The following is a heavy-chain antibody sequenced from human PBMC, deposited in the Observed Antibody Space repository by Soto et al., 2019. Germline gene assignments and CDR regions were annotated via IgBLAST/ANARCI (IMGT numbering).Heavy chain of an antibody. D-gene: IGHD1-1*01. CDR1: GYAFTTYG. CDR2: ISAHNGNT. J-gene: IGHJ4*02. CDR3: ARGRYGDY. V-gene: IGHV1-18*01. Sequence: QVHLVQSGAEVKKPGASVKVSCQASGYAFTTYGIPWVRQAPGQGLEWMGWISAHNGNTNYAQKLQGRVTVTRDTATSTAYMELRSLRSDATAVYYCARGRYGDYWGQGALVTVSS.